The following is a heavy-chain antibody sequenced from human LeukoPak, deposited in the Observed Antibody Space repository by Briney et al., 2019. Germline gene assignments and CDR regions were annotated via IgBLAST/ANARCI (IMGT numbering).Heavy chain of an antibody. CDR2: IYYSGST. CDR1: GGSISSSSYY. D-gene: IGHD4/OR15-4a*01. V-gene: IGHV4-39*01. J-gene: IGHJ2*01. Sequence: SETLSLTCTVSGGSISSSSYYWGWIRQPPGKGLEWIGSIYYSGSTYYNPSLKSRVTIPVDTSKNQFSLKLSSVTAADTAVYYCARHRVPYWYFDLWGRGTLVTVSS. CDR3: ARHRVPYWYFDL.